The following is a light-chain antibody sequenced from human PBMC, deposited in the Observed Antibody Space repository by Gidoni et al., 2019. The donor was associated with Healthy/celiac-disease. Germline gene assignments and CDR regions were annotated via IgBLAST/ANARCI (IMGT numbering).Light chain of an antibody. V-gene: IGKV1-39*01. CDR1: QSISSY. CDR3: QQSYSTPPYT. CDR2: AAS. J-gene: IGKJ2*01. Sequence: DIQMTQSPSSLYASVGARFTITCRASQSISSYLNWYQQKPGKAPKLLIYAASSWQIGVPSRFSLSGAGTYFTCTISSRQPEDCATYYCQQSYSTPPYTFGQGTQLEIK.